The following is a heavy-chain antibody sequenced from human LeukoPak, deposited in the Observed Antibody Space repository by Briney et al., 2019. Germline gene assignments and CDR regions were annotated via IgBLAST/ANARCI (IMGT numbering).Heavy chain of an antibody. CDR1: GFTFRRYA. Sequence: PGGSLRLSCAASGFTFRRYAMSSVREAPGKGREWGSAISGSGTITYYADSVKGRFTISRDNSKDTLYLQMNRLRAEDTAIYFCAILTTHSSSSQFDYWGQGTLVTVSS. CDR3: AILTTHSSSSQFDY. CDR2: ISGSGTIT. V-gene: IGHV3-23*01. J-gene: IGHJ4*02. D-gene: IGHD6-6*01.